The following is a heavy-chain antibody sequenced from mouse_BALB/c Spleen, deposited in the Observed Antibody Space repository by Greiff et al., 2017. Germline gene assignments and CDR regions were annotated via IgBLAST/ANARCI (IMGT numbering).Heavy chain of an antibody. V-gene: IGHV5-6*01. CDR3: ARHDYYGSSSDYFDY. CDR2: ISSGGSYT. Sequence: EVMLVESGGDLVKPGGSLKLSCAASGFTFSSYGMSWVRQTPDKRLEWVATISSGGSYTYYPDSVKGRFTISRDNAKNTLYLQRSSLKSEDTAMYYCARHDYYGSSSDYFDYWGQGTTRTVSA. D-gene: IGHD1-1*01. CDR1: GFTFSSYG. J-gene: IGHJ2*01.